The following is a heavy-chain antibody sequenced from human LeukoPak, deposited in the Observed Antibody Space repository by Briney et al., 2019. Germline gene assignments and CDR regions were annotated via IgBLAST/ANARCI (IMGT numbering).Heavy chain of an antibody. J-gene: IGHJ5*02. CDR3: ARQEYRPNWFDP. D-gene: IGHD6-6*01. V-gene: IGHV4-39*01. CDR2: IYYSGST. Sequence: PSETLSLTCTVSGGPISSSSYYWGWIRQPPGKGLEWIGCIYYSGSTYYNPSLKSRVTMSVDTSKSHFSLRLNCVTAADTAVYYCARQEYRPNWFDPWGQGTLVTVSS. CDR1: GGPISSSSYY.